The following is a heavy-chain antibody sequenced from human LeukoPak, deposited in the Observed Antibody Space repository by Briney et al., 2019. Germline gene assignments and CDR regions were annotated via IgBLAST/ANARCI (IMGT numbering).Heavy chain of an antibody. CDR1: GYTFTGYY. Sequence: ASVKVSCKASGYTFTGYYMHWVRQAPGQGLEWMGRINPNSGGTNYAQKFQGRVSMTRDTSMSTAYMELSRLRSDDTAVYYCARGLLQWLVYYYYYMDVWGKGTTVTVSS. V-gene: IGHV1-2*06. CDR2: INPNSGGT. D-gene: IGHD6-19*01. CDR3: ARGLLQWLVYYYYYMDV. J-gene: IGHJ6*03.